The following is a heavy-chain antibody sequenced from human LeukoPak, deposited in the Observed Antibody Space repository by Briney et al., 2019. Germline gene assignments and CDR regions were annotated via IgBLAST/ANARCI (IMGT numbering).Heavy chain of an antibody. V-gene: IGHV4-34*01. CDR3: ARGFCSGGSCYPLFYYYYYMDV. CDR1: GGSFSGYY. CDR2: INHSGST. J-gene: IGHJ6*03. Sequence: SGTLSLTCAVYGGSFSGYYWSWIRQPPGKGLEWIGEINHSGSTNYNPSLKSRVTISVDTSKNQFSLKLSSVTAADTAVYYCARGFCSGGSCYPLFYYYYYMDVWGKGTTVTVSS. D-gene: IGHD2-15*01.